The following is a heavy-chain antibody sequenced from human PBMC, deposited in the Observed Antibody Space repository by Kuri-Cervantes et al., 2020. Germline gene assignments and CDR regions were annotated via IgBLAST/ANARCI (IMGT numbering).Heavy chain of an antibody. Sequence: ASVKVSCKASGYTFTSYAMHWVRQAPGQGLEWMGWINPNSGGTNYAQKFQGWVTMTRDTSISTAYMELRSLRSDDTAVYYCARDRLRHRDDILTPAGYWGQGTLVTVSS. D-gene: IGHD3-9*01. CDR3: ARDRLRHRDDILTPAGY. V-gene: IGHV1-2*04. CDR2: INPNSGGT. CDR1: GYTFTSYA. J-gene: IGHJ4*02.